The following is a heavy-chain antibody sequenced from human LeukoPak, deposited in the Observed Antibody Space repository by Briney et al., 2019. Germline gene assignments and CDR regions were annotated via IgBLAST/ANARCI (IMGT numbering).Heavy chain of an antibody. Sequence: GGSLRLSCAASGFTFSSYALNWVRQAPGKGLEWVSTISGSDSAYYTDSVTGRFTISRDNSRNTVYLQMSSLRAEDTAVYYCAFEIGRSQGAFDIWGQGTMITVSS. D-gene: IGHD1-26*01. J-gene: IGHJ3*02. V-gene: IGHV3-23*01. CDR1: GFTFSSYA. CDR2: ISGSDSA. CDR3: AFEIGRSQGAFDI.